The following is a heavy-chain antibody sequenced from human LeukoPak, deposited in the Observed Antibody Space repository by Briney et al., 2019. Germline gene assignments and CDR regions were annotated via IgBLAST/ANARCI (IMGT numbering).Heavy chain of an antibody. Sequence: GGSLRLSCAASGFTFSDYYMSWIRQAPGKGLEWVSYISSSGSTIYYADSVKGRFTISRDNAKDSLYLQMNSLRAEDTAVYYCARDSRPYSYGPNFDYWGQGTLVTVSS. CDR2: ISSSGSTI. CDR1: GFTFSDYY. J-gene: IGHJ4*02. V-gene: IGHV3-11*01. CDR3: ARDSRPYSYGPNFDY. D-gene: IGHD5-18*01.